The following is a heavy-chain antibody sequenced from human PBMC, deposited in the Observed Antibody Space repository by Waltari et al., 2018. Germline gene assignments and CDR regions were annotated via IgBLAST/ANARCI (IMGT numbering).Heavy chain of an antibody. CDR1: DVTFTRYA. CDR3: ARDPGGRYEAYFDY. Sequence: QVQLVASGGGMVQPGRSLRLSCAASDVTFTRYAMHWVRQAPGRGLEWVAVGSYDEGTKRYADSVDGRFSISRDNYRNILSLQMNSLTAEDTAFYYCARDPGGRYEAYFDYWGQGALVTVSS. CDR2: GSYDEGTK. V-gene: IGHV3-30*04. J-gene: IGHJ4*02. D-gene: IGHD1-26*01.